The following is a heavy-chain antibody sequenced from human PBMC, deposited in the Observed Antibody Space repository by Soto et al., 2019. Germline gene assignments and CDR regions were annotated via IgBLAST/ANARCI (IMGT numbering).Heavy chain of an antibody. V-gene: IGHV3-21*01. CDR3: ASDDYYDSSGHSY. CDR2: ISSSSSYI. Sequence: GGSLRLSCAASGFTFSSYSMNWVRQAPGKGLEWVSSISSSSSYIYYADSVKGRFTISRDNAKNSLNLQMNSLRAEDTAVYYCASDDYYDSSGHSYWGQGTLVTVSS. CDR1: GFTFSSYS. D-gene: IGHD3-22*01. J-gene: IGHJ4*02.